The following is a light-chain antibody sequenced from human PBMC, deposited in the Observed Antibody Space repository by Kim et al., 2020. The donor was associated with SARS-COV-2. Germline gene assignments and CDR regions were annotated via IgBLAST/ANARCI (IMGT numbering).Light chain of an antibody. CDR3: QSYDNSLSGWV. J-gene: IGLJ3*02. V-gene: IGLV1-40*01. CDR1: SSNIGAGYD. CDR2: GNN. Sequence: QRVTISCTGSSSNIGAGYDVHWYQQLPGTAPKLLIYGNNNRPSGVPDRFSGSKSGTSASLAITGLQAEEEADYYCQSYDNSLSGWVFGGGTKLTVL.